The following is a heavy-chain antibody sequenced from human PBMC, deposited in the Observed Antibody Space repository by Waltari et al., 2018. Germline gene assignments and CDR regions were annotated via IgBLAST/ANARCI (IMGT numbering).Heavy chain of an antibody. CDR2: IKKIGSQN. CDR1: GFSFSSYW. V-gene: IGHV3-7*01. D-gene: IGHD3-16*02. J-gene: IGHJ3*02. Sequence: EVQLVEAGGGLVQPGGPLRLLCAASGFSFSSYWVTWVRPGPGKGVGWVINIKKIGSQNFYVASVKGRFTISRANATNPLLLQKTSRRAEDTAVYYCARVKSYRGNEAFDIWGQGTMVTVSS. CDR3: ARVKSYRGNEAFDI.